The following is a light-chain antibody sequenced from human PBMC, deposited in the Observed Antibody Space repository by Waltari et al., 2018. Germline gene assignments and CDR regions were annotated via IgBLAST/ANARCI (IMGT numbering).Light chain of an antibody. J-gene: IGKJ1*01. Sequence: SPGERATLSCRASQSIGRYLVWYQQKPGQAPRLLIYGASTRASGIPDRFSGSGSGTDFSLTISRLEPEDFAVYHCQKHDRLPATFGQGTKVEIK. CDR2: GAS. V-gene: IGKV3-20*01. CDR1: QSIGRY. CDR3: QKHDRLPAT.